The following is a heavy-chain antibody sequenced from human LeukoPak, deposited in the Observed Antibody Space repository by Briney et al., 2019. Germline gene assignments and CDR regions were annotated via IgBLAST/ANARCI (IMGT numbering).Heavy chain of an antibody. D-gene: IGHD6-19*01. CDR3: AAKEEYSSGWYSVDY. J-gene: IGHJ4*02. CDR1: GYTFTSYY. Sequence: ASVKVSCKASGYTFTSYYMHWVRQALGQGLEWMGIINPSGGSTSYAQKFQGRVTMTRDTSTSTVYMELSSLRSEDTAVYYCAAKEEYSSGWYSVDYWGQGTLVTVSS. CDR2: INPSGGST. V-gene: IGHV1-46*03.